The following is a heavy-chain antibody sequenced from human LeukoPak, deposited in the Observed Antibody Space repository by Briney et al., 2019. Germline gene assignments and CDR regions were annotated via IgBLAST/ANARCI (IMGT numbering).Heavy chain of an antibody. D-gene: IGHD2-2*01. CDR3: ARRGGDIVVVPAAIVYYYYYMDV. Sequence: PGGSLRLSCAASGFTFSSYWMSWVRQAPGKGLGWVANIKQDGSEKYYVDSVKGRFTFSRDNAKNSLYLQMNSLRAEDTAVYYCARRGGDIVVVPAAIVYYYYYMDVWGRGTTVTVSS. V-gene: IGHV3-7*01. CDR2: IKQDGSEK. J-gene: IGHJ6*03. CDR1: GFTFSSYW.